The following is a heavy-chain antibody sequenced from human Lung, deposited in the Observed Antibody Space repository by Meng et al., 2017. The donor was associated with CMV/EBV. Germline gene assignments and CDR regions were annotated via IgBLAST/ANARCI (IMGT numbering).Heavy chain of an antibody. Sequence: GESLKISCAAPGFTFSSHALSWVRQAPGKGLEWVSSISTSGGDTYHADPVKGRFTISRDNSKKTLYLQMNSLRAEDTAVYYCANLGRTNRDYWGQGTLVTVSS. D-gene: IGHD1-14*01. CDR3: ANLGRTNRDY. J-gene: IGHJ4*02. CDR1: GFTFSSHA. CDR2: ISTSGGDT. V-gene: IGHV3-23*01.